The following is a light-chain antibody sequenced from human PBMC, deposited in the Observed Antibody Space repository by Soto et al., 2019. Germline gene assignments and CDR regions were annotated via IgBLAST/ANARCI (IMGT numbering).Light chain of an antibody. V-gene: IGKV3-20*01. CDR3: QQYGSSFWT. CDR1: QSVSSDY. J-gene: IGKJ1*01. CDR2: GAS. Sequence: EIVLTQSPGTLSLSPGERATLSCRASQSVSSDYFAWYQKKPDQAPRLLIYGASSRATGIPDRFSGSGSGRDFTLTISRMEPEDVAVDYCQQYGSSFWTFGQGTKVEIK.